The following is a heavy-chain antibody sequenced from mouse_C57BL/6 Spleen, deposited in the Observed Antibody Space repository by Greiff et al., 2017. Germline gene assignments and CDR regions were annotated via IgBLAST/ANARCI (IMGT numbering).Heavy chain of an antibody. CDR3: AREWLRFYAMDY. CDR1: GFTFSSYA. D-gene: IGHD2-2*01. J-gene: IGHJ4*01. CDR2: ISDGGSYT. V-gene: IGHV5-4*01. Sequence: EVQRVESGGGLVKPGGSLKLSCAASGFTFSSYAMSWVRQTPEKRLEWVATISDGGSYTYYPDNVKGRFTISRDNAKNNLYLQMSHLKSEDTAMYYCAREWLRFYAMDYWGQGTSVTVSS.